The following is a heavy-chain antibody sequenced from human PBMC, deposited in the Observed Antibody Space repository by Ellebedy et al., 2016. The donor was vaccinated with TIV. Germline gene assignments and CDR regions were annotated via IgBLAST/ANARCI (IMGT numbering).Heavy chain of an antibody. CDR2: MNPNSGNK. V-gene: IGHV1-8*01. D-gene: IGHD4-17*01. J-gene: IGHJ4*02. CDR1: GYTFTSYD. CDR3: AREYGAQGSYYFDY. Sequence: AASVKVSCKASGYTFTSYDFNWVRQAPGQGLECMGWMNPNSGNKGYAQKFQGRITITSDTSISTAYMELSSLRSEDTAVYYCAREYGAQGSYYFDYWGQGTLVTVSS.